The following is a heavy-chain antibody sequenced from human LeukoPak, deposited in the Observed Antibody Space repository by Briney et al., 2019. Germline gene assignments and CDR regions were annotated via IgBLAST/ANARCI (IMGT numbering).Heavy chain of an antibody. CDR1: GFTVSSNY. Sequence: GGSLRLSCAASGFTVSSNYMSWVRQAPGKGLEWVSVIYSGGSTYYADSVKGRFTISRDNSKNTLYLQMNSLRAEDTAVYYCASGWYGDAFDIWGQGTMVTVSS. CDR3: ASGWYGDAFDI. D-gene: IGHD6-19*01. CDR2: IYSGGST. V-gene: IGHV3-53*01. J-gene: IGHJ3*02.